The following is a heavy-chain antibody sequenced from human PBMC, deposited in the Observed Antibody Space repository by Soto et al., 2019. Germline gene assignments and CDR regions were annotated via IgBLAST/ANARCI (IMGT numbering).Heavy chain of an antibody. CDR1: GGSFSGYY. V-gene: IGHV4-34*01. CDR2: INHSGST. D-gene: IGHD6-13*01. CDR3: ARAYSSSWYHY. J-gene: IGHJ4*02. Sequence: QVQLQQWGAGLLKPSETLSLTCAVYGGSFSGYYWSWIRQPPGKGLEWIGEINHSGSTNYNPSLKSRVTISVDTSKNQFSLKLSSVTAADTAVYYCARAYSSSWYHYWGQGTLFTVSS.